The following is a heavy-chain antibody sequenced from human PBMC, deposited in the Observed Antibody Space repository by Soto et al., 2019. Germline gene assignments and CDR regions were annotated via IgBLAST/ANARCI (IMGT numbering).Heavy chain of an antibody. CDR1: GGSFSGYY. J-gene: IGHJ6*02. Sequence: SETLSLTCAVYGGSFSGYYWSWIRQPPGKGLEWIGEINHSGSTNYNPSLKSRVTISVDMSKNQFSLKLSSVTAADTAVYYCASSSSHYYYYYGMDVWGQGTTVTVSS. CDR2: INHSGST. D-gene: IGHD6-13*01. V-gene: IGHV4-34*01. CDR3: ASSSSHYYYYYGMDV.